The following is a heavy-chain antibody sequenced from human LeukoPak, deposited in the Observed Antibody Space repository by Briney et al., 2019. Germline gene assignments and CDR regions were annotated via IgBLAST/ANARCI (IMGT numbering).Heavy chain of an antibody. V-gene: IGHV1-69*13. CDR1: GGTFSSYA. CDR3: ARGDDSGYYDYFDY. J-gene: IGHJ4*02. Sequence: SVKVSCKASGGTFSSYAISWVRQAPGQGLEWMGGIIPIFGTANYAQKFQGRVTITADESTSTAYMELSSLRSEDTAMYYCARGDDSGYYDYFDYWGQGALVTASS. D-gene: IGHD3-22*01. CDR2: IIPIFGTA.